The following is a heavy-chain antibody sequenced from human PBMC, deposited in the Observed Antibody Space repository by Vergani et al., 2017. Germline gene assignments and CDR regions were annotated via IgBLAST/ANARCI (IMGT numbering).Heavy chain of an antibody. CDR2: VYWNDDE. V-gene: IGHV2-5*01. CDR3: VHRLGYFDWDGAFDV. CDR1: GFSLTTGGEG. D-gene: IGHD3-9*01. J-gene: IGHJ3*01. Sequence: QVTLQESGPVLVKPTETLTLTCTFSGFSLTTGGEGVGWIRQPPGRALEWLAFVYWNDDERYSPSLKSRVTITKDTSKNEVILTMATMDPVDTATYYCVHRLGYFDWDGAFDVWGPGTMVTVSS.